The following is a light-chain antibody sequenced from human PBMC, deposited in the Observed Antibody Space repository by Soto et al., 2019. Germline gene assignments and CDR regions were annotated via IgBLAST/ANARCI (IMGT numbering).Light chain of an antibody. V-gene: IGKV3-11*01. CDR3: QHRSLCS. CDR2: DAS. J-gene: IGKJ5*01. Sequence: EIVLTQSPATLSLSPGDTATLTCRASQSVSSYLAWYQQKPGQTPRLLIYDASNRATGIPSRFSGSGSGTAFTLSIRRLDPEDFAVYHFQHRSLCSFGQGTRLDIK. CDR1: QSVSSY.